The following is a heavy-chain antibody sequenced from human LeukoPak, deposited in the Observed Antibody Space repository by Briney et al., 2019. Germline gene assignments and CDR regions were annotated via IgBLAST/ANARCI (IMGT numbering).Heavy chain of an antibody. CDR3: ARDQGSPDAFDI. J-gene: IGHJ3*02. Sequence: SETLSLTCTVSGGSISSYYWSWIRQPPWKGLEWIGHIYYSGKTNYSPSLKSRVIISVDTSKNQFSLRLSSVTAADTAVYYCARDQGSPDAFDIWGQGTIVTVSS. V-gene: IGHV4-59*01. CDR2: IYYSGKT. D-gene: IGHD3-10*01. CDR1: GGSISSYY.